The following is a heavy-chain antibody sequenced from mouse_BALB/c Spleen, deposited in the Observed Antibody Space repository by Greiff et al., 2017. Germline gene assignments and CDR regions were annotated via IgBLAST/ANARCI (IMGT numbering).Heavy chain of an antibody. J-gene: IGHJ2*01. V-gene: IGHV3-2*02. CDR2: IRYSDST. D-gene: IGHD2-3*01. CDR3: ARDGYYVDY. CDR1: GYSITSDYA. Sequence: EVQLQESGPGLVKPSQSLSLTCTVSGYSITSDYAWNWVRQFPGNKLGWSGYIRYSDSTSYNPSLKRRISITPDTSKNQFFLLLNSVTTEDTATYYCARDGYYVDYWGQGTTLTVSS.